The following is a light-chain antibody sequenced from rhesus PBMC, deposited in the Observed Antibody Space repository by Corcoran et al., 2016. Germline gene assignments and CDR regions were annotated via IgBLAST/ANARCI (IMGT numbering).Light chain of an antibody. Sequence: QTVVTQEPSLTVSAGGTVTLTCASSTGAVTSGHYPHWFQQKPGQAPKTLIYDTSNKLSWTPARFSGSLHGGKAALTLSGAQPEDAAEYYCWRYSIGAYIFGTGTRLTV. V-gene: IGLV7-80*01. CDR3: WRYSIGAYI. CDR1: TGAVTSGHY. J-gene: IGLJ1*01. CDR2: DTS.